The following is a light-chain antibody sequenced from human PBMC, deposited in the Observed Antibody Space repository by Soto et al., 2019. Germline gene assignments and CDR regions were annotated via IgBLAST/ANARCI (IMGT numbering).Light chain of an antibody. CDR2: DVS. J-gene: IGLJ2*01. CDR3: RSYTSSSTLDVV. V-gene: IGLV2-14*01. CDR1: SSDVGGYNY. Sequence: QSALTQPASVSGSPGQSITISCTGTSSDVGGYNYVSWYQQHPGKAPKLMIYDVSNRPSGVSNRFSGSKSGNTASLTISGLRAEDEADYYCRSYTSSSTLDVVFGGGTQLTVL.